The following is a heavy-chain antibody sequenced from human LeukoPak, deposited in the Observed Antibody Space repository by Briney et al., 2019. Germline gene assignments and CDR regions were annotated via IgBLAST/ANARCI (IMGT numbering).Heavy chain of an antibody. CDR3: ASHVSVVTAPVPY. J-gene: IGHJ4*02. CDR1: VFTFSSYS. V-gene: IGHV3-21*01. Sequence: GESLKISCAASVFTFSSYSMNWVRQAPGKGLEWVSSISSSSSYIYYADSVKGRFTISRDNAKNSLYLQMNSLRAEDTAVYYCASHVSVVTAPVPYWGQGTLVTVSS. CDR2: ISSSSSYI. D-gene: IGHD2-21*02.